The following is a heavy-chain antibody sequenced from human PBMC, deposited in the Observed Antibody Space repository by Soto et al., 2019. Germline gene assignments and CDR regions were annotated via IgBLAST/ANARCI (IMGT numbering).Heavy chain of an antibody. CDR2: IYYSGST. CDR3: ARARYSSGSSCFDY. Sequence: SENLSLTCTVSGGAISSYYWSWIRQPPGKGLEWIGYIYYSGSTNYNPSLKSRVTISVDTSKNQFSLKLSSVTAADTAVYYCARARYSSGSSCFDYWGQGTLVTVSS. D-gene: IGHD6-19*01. V-gene: IGHV4-59*01. J-gene: IGHJ4*02. CDR1: GGAISSYY.